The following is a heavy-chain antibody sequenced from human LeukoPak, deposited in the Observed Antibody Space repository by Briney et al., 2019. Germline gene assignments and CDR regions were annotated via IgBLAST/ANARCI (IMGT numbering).Heavy chain of an antibody. CDR2: ISYDGSNK. Sequence: GGSLRLSRAASGFTFSSYAMHWVRQAPGKGLEWVAVISYDGSNKYYADSVKGRFTISRDNSKNTLYLQMNSLRAEDTAVYYCARGLVRGVTKNWFDPWGQGTLVTVSS. CDR3: ARGLVRGVTKNWFDP. CDR1: GFTFSSYA. D-gene: IGHD3-10*01. V-gene: IGHV3-30*04. J-gene: IGHJ5*02.